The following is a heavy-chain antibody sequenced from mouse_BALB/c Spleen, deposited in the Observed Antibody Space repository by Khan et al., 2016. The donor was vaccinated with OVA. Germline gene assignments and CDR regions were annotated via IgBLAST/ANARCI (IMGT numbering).Heavy chain of an antibody. CDR2: IGPGSSNA. CDR3: ARENYYGRSCYAMDY. J-gene: IGHJ4*01. Sequence: DLVKPGASVKLSCKASGYTFTSYWINWIKQRPGQGLEWIGRIGPGSSNAYYNDMFKDKATLTVDTSSNTAYIQLSSLSSEDSAVDFYARENYYGRSCYAMDYWGQGTSVTVSA. V-gene: IGHV1S41*01. CDR1: GYTFTSYW. D-gene: IGHD1-1*01.